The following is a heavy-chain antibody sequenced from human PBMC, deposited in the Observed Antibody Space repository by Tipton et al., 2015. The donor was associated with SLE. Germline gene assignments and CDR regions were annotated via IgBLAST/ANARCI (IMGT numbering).Heavy chain of an antibody. J-gene: IGHJ5*02. V-gene: IGHV4-59*11. CDR2: IYNNGNT. CDR3: ARAKRSSTTWGYWFDP. CDR1: GASISSHY. Sequence: TLSLTCTVSGASISSHYWNWIRQPPGKGLEWIGNIYNNGNTNYNPSPKSRVTISVDTSRNQFFLKLSSVTAADTALYYCARAKRSSTTWGYWFDPWGQGTLATVSP. D-gene: IGHD2-2*01.